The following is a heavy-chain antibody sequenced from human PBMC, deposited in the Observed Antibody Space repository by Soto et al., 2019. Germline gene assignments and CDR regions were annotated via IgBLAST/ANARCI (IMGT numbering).Heavy chain of an antibody. D-gene: IGHD3-22*01. V-gene: IGHV3-23*01. CDR2: MSGSGGTT. CDR1: GFTFSPYA. CDR3: AKFLGYDSRGYYSRFDY. J-gene: IGHJ4*02. Sequence: GGSLRLSCVASGFTFSPYAMSWVRQAPGKRLEWVSTMSGSGGTTYYADSVKGRFTISRDTSKNTLFLQMNSLRPEDTALYSCAKFLGYDSRGYYSRFDYWGQGTLVTVSS.